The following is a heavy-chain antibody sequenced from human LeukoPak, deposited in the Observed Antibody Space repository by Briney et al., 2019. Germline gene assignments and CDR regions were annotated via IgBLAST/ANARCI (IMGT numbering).Heavy chain of an antibody. CDR3: ARLSLLHLVGY. CDR2: IYYSGST. Sequence: SETLSLTCTVSGGSISSSSYYWGWIRQPPGKGLEWIGSIYYSGSTYYNPSLKSRDTLSVDTSKNQFSLKLSSVTAADTAVYYCARLSLLHLVGYWGQGTLVTVSS. J-gene: IGHJ4*02. D-gene: IGHD5-24*01. V-gene: IGHV4-39*01. CDR1: GGSISSSSYY.